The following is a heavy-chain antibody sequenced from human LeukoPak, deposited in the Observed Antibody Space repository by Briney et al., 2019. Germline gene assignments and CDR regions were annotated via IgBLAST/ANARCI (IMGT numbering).Heavy chain of an antibody. CDR3: AREIVVVAAGAFDI. Sequence: GASVKVSCKASGYTFTSYGISWVRQAPGQGLEWMGWISAYNGNTNYAQKLQGRVTTTTDTSTCTAYMELRSLRSDDTAVYYCAREIVVVAAGAFDIWGQGTMVTVSS. V-gene: IGHV1-18*01. CDR1: GYTFTSYG. CDR2: ISAYNGNT. D-gene: IGHD2-15*01. J-gene: IGHJ3*02.